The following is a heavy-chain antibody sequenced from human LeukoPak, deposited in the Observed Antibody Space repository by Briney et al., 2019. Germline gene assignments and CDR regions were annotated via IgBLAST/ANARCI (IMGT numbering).Heavy chain of an antibody. Sequence: GGSLRLSCAASGFTFSSYAMHWVRQAPGKGLEWVAVISYDGSNKYCADSGKGRFTISRDNSKNTLYLQMNSLRAEDTAVYYCARGSEFGGIYYYGMDVWGQGTTVTVSS. CDR3: ARGSEFGGIYYYGMDV. V-gene: IGHV3-30-3*01. J-gene: IGHJ6*02. CDR2: ISYDGSNK. D-gene: IGHD3-10*01. CDR1: GFTFSSYA.